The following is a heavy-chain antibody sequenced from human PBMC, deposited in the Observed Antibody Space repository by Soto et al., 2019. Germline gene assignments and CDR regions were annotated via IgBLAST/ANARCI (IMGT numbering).Heavy chain of an antibody. Sequence: PGGSLRLSCTASGFTFSSYAMSWVRQAPGKGLEWVSAISGGGGSTYYADSVKGRFTISRDNSKNTLYLQMNSLRAEDTAVHYCAKGAAAGFYYYYGMDVWGRGTTVTVSS. D-gene: IGHD6-13*01. CDR2: ISGGGGST. J-gene: IGHJ6*02. CDR1: GFTFSSYA. CDR3: AKGAAAGFYYYYGMDV. V-gene: IGHV3-23*01.